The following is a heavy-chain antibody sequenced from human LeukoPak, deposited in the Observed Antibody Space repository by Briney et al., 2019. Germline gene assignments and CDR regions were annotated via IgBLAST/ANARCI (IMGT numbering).Heavy chain of an antibody. CDR2: ISSSGTTT. Sequence: GGSLRLSCAASGFTFSSYEMNWVRQGPGKGLEWVSYISSSGTTTYYADSVKGRFTISRDTAKNTLYLQMSSLRAEDTAGYYCASELAAGYWGQGTLVTVSS. CDR1: GFTFSSYE. V-gene: IGHV3-48*03. J-gene: IGHJ4*02. D-gene: IGHD6-13*01. CDR3: ASELAAGY.